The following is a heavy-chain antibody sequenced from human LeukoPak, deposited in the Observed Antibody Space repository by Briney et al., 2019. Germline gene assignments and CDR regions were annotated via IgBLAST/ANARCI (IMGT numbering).Heavy chain of an antibody. Sequence: GGSLRLSCAASGFPLSSYAMSWVRQGPGKGLEWVAATSSSDPGTYHADSVRGRFTISRDNSKNTLYLQMNRLRVEDAAVYYCASIAAAGTGVDYWGQGTLVTVSS. V-gene: IGHV3-23*01. CDR1: GFPLSSYA. CDR2: TSSSDPGT. J-gene: IGHJ4*02. CDR3: ASIAAAGTGVDY. D-gene: IGHD6-13*01.